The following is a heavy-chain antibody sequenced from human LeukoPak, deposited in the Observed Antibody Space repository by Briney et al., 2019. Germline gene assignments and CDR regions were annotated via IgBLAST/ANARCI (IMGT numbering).Heavy chain of an antibody. CDR3: ASVDTAMVFYYYYMDV. Sequence: SVKVSCKASGGTFSSYAISWVRQAPGQGLEWMGGIIPIFGTANYAQKFQGRVTITADKSTSTAYMALSSLRSEDTAVYYCASVDTAMVFYYYYMDVWGKGTTVTVSS. J-gene: IGHJ6*03. D-gene: IGHD5-18*01. CDR2: IIPIFGTA. V-gene: IGHV1-69*06. CDR1: GGTFSSYA.